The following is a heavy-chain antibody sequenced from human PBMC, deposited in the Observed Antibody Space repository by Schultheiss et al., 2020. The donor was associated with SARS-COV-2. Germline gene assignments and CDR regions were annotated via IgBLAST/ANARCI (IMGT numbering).Heavy chain of an antibody. Sequence: SETLSLTCTVSGGSISSGGYYWSWIRQHPGKGLEWIGYIYYSGSTYYNPSLKSRVTISVDTSKNQFSLKLSSVTAADTAVYYCARVSQETPACNGVCYTPHFDYWGQGTLVTVSS. J-gene: IGHJ4*02. CDR2: IYYSGST. V-gene: IGHV4-31*03. D-gene: IGHD2-8*01. CDR1: GGSISSGGYY. CDR3: ARVSQETPACNGVCYTPHFDY.